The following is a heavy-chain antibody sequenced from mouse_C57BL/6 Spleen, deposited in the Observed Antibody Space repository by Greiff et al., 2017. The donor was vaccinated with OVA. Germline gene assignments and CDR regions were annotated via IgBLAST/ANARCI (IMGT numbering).Heavy chain of an antibody. CDR3: AREDDYDGWFAY. D-gene: IGHD2-4*01. J-gene: IGHJ3*01. V-gene: IGHV3-6*01. CDR1: GYSITSGYY. Sequence: EVKLLESGPGLVKPSQSLSLTCSVTGYSITSGYYWNWIRQFPGNKLEWMGYISYDGSNNYNPSLKNRISITRDTSKNQFFLKLNSVTTEDTATYYCAREDDYDGWFAYWGQGTLVTVSA. CDR2: ISYDGSN.